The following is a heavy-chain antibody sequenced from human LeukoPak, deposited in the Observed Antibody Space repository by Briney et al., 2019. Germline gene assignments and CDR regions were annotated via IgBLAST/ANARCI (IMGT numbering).Heavy chain of an antibody. CDR1: GFTFSSYS. J-gene: IGHJ4*02. Sequence: GGSLRLSCAASGFTFSSYSINWVRQAPGKGLEWVSSISISSSYIYYADSVKGRFTISRDNAKNSLYLQMNSLRAEDTAVYYSARGPQMNGHSSGYPGYFDYWGQGTLVTVSS. CDR3: ARGPQMNGHSSGYPGYFDY. D-gene: IGHD3-22*01. CDR2: ISISSSYI. V-gene: IGHV3-21*01.